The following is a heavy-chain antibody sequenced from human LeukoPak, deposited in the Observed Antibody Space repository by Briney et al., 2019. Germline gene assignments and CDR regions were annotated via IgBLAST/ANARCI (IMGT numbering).Heavy chain of an antibody. Sequence: GESLKISCKGSGYSFINYWIAWVRQMPGKGLEWMGITYPGDSDTRYSPSFQGQVAISADKSISTAYLQWSSLKASDTAMYYCARPRLSSSWPSFDYWGQGTLVTVSS. CDR3: ARPRLSSSWPSFDY. V-gene: IGHV5-51*01. CDR2: TYPGDSDT. CDR1: GYSFINYW. D-gene: IGHD6-13*01. J-gene: IGHJ4*02.